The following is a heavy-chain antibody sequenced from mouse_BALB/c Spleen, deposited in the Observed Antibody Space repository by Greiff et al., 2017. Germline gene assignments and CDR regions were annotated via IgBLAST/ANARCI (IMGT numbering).Heavy chain of an antibody. J-gene: IGHJ4*01. CDR1: GYTFTSYY. CDR2: INPSNGAT. CDR3: TRAGTGNMDY. V-gene: IGHV1S81*02. Sequence: VQLQQPGAELVTPGASVKLSCKASGYTFTSYYMYWVKQRPGPGLEWIGGINPSNGATNFKEKFKSKATLTVDKSSSTTYMQLNSLTSEDAAVYDCTRAGTGNMDYWGQGTSVTVYS. D-gene: IGHD4-1*01.